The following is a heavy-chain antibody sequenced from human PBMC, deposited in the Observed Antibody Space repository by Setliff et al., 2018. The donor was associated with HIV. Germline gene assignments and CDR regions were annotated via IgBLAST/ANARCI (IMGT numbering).Heavy chain of an antibody. CDR3: ARGRYFRDISDSLFDF. Sequence: SETLSLTCTVSGNSTSTYSWSWIRQPAGKGLEWIGRIYPSGTTFYNPSLESRLIMSVDPSKNQFSLKLTSVTAADTAVYYCARGRYFRDISDSLFDFWGQGTLVTVSS. V-gene: IGHV4-4*07. J-gene: IGHJ4*02. CDR2: IYPSGTT. D-gene: IGHD2-21*01. CDR1: GNSTSTYS.